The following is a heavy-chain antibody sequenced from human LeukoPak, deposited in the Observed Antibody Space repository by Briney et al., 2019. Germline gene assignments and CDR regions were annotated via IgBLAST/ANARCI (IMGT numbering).Heavy chain of an antibody. CDR3: ARLYQTSARYYYGMDV. Sequence: ASVKVSCKASGYTFTSYDINWVRQATGQGLEWMGWMNPNSGNTGHAQKFQGRVTMTRNTSISTAYMELSSLRSEDTAVYYCARLYQTSARYYYGMDVWGQGTTVTVSS. V-gene: IGHV1-8*01. CDR2: MNPNSGNT. D-gene: IGHD2-2*01. J-gene: IGHJ6*02. CDR1: GYTFTSYD.